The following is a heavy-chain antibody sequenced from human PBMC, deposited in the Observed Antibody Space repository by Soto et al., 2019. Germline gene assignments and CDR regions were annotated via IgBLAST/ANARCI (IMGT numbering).Heavy chain of an antibody. CDR3: ARGEVQLERNRPVRNLFDP. CDR2: TYYRSKWYN. V-gene: IGHV6-1*01. J-gene: IGHJ5*02. D-gene: IGHD1-1*01. Sequence: HTLTETCGISGGSSSSNSAAWNWIRQSPSRDLEWLGRTYYRSKWYNDYAVSVKSRITINPDTSKNQFSLQLNSVTPEDTDVYYCARGEVQLERNRPVRNLFDPWGQGTLVTVSS. CDR1: GGSSSSNSAA.